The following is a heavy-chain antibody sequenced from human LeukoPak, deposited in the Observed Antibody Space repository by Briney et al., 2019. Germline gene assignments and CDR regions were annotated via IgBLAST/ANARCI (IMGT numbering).Heavy chain of an antibody. V-gene: IGHV3-23*01. D-gene: IGHD2-2*01. J-gene: IGHJ3*02. CDR2: ISGSGGST. CDR1: GSTFSSYA. CDR3: AKHYCSSTSCLDDAFDI. Sequence: GGSLRLSCAASGSTFSSYAMSGVHQAPGKGLERVSAISGSGGSTYYADSVKGRFTISTDNSKNTLYLQMNSLRAEDTAVYYCAKHYCSSTSCLDDAFDIWGQGTMVTVSS.